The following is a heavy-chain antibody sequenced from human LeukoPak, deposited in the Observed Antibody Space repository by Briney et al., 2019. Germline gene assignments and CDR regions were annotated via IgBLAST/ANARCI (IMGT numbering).Heavy chain of an antibody. Sequence: SETLSLTCTVSGDSMTNYYWSFIRQTAGKGLEWIGRIHTSGTTWYNASLKSRVTMSVDASRNQFSLRLTSVTAADTAVYYCATYDQQLAFDNWGQGSLVTVSS. CDR2: IHTSGTT. J-gene: IGHJ4*02. CDR3: ATYDQQLAFDN. V-gene: IGHV4-4*07. D-gene: IGHD6-13*01. CDR1: GDSMTNYY.